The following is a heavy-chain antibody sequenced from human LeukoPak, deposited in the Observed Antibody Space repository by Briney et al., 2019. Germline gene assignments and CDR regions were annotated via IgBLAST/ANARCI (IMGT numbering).Heavy chain of an antibody. CDR3: SSTFGSGSYLHS. J-gene: IGHJ5*02. V-gene: IGHV3-9*01. CDR1: GFTFSSYG. D-gene: IGHD3-10*01. Sequence: PGGSLRLSCAASGFTFSSYGLHWVRQPPGKGLEWVSEISWNGDTIGYADSEKGRFIISRDNARRSLYLQMNSLRPEDTAFYYCSSTFGSGSYLHSWGQGTLVTVSS. CDR2: ISWNGDTI.